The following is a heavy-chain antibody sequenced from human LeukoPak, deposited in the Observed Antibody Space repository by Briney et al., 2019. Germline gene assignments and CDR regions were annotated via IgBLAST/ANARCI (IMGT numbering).Heavy chain of an antibody. CDR2: IYYSGST. CDR1: GGSISSYY. CDR3: ARDRYGGFDY. Sequence: SETLSLTCTVSGGSISSYYWSWIRQPPGKGLEWIGYIYYSGSTNYSPPLKSRVTISVDTSKNQFSLKLSSVTAADSAVYCCARDRYGGFDYWGQGTLVTVSS. D-gene: IGHD1-26*01. V-gene: IGHV4-59*01. J-gene: IGHJ4*02.